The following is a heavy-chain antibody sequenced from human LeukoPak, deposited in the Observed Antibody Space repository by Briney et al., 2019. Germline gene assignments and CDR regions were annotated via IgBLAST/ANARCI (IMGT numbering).Heavy chain of an antibody. CDR1: GFTFSSYG. D-gene: IGHD3-16*02. J-gene: IGHJ4*02. CDR3: AKPPLIPLRLGELSFSLYYFDY. V-gene: IGHV3-33*06. CDR2: IWYDGSNK. Sequence: GRSLRLSCAASGFTFSSYGMHWVRQAPGKGLEWVAVIWYDGSNKYYADSVKGRFTISRDNSKNTLYLQMNSLRAEDTAVYYCAKPPLIPLRLGELSFSLYYFDYWGQGTLVTVSS.